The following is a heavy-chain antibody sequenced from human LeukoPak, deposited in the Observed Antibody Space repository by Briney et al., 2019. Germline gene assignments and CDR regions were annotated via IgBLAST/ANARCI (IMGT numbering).Heavy chain of an antibody. CDR3: ARVDHGLSGWFDP. Sequence: PSQTLSLTCTVSGGSISSSSYYWGWIRPPPGKGLEWIGTIYYSGTTYYHPSLKSRVTISVDTSKNQFSLKLNSVTAADTAVYYCARVDHGLSGWFDPWGQGTLVTVSS. CDR1: GGSISSSSYY. D-gene: IGHD4/OR15-4a*01. V-gene: IGHV4-39*07. CDR2: IYYSGTT. J-gene: IGHJ5*02.